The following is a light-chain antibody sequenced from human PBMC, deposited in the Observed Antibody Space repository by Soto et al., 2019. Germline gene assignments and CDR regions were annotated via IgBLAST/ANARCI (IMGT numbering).Light chain of an antibody. J-gene: IGLJ2*01. CDR2: DVS. CDR1: SSDVGGYNY. CDR3: SSYTSSSTPVV. V-gene: IGLV2-14*01. Sequence: QSVLTQPASVSGSPGQSITISCTGTSSDVGGYNYVSWYQQHPGKAPKLMIYDVSNRPSGVSNRFSGSKAGNTASLTISGLQDDDEDDYYCSSYTSSSTPVVFGGGTKLTVL.